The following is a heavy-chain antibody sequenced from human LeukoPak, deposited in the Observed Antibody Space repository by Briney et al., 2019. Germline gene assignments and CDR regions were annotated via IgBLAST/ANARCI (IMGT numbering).Heavy chain of an antibody. CDR1: GYTFTSYG. J-gene: IGHJ3*02. Sequence: ASVKVSCKASGYTFTSYGISWVRQAPGQGLELMGWSSAYNGNTNYAQKLQGRVTMTTETSMRAASMDVRDLGSYDRAGHYCERGGTMIVVVTRKDAFDIWGQGTMVTVSS. D-gene: IGHD3-22*01. V-gene: IGHV1-18*01. CDR2: SSAYNGNT. CDR3: ERGGTMIVVVTRKDAFDI.